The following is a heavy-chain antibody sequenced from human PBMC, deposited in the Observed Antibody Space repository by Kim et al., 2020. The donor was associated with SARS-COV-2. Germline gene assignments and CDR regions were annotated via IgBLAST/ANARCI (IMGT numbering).Heavy chain of an antibody. J-gene: IGHJ5*02. D-gene: IGHD2-21*01. CDR3: ARKGVALES. V-gene: IGHV4-61*01. Sequence: SETLSLTCTVSGGSVTSGSYYWSWIRQSPGKGLEWIGYIYSSGGTSYNPSLKSRVSISVDTSKNQFSLKVTSVTPADAAVYYCARKGVALESWGQGALVTVSS. CDR2: IYSSGGT. CDR1: GGSVTSGSYY.